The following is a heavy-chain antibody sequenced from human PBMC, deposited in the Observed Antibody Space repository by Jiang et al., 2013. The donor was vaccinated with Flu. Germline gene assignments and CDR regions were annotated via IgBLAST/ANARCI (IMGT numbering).Heavy chain of an antibody. J-gene: IGHJ4*02. CDR2: ISGSGVST. CDR1: GFTFSSYA. CDR3: AKENRPGSSTSLYTDY. Sequence: QLLESGGGLVQPGGSLRLSCAASGFTFSSYAMSWVRQAPGKGLEWVSAISGSGVSTYYADSVKGRFTISRDNSKNTLYLQMNSLRAEDAAVYYCAKENRPGSSTSLYTDYWGQGTLVTVSS. D-gene: IGHD2-2*01. V-gene: IGHV3-23*01.